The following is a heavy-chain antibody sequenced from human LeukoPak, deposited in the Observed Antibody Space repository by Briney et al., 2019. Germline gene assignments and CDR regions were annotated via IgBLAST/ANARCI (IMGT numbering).Heavy chain of an antibody. CDR2: INAGNGNT. Sequence: GASVKVSCKASGYTFTSYAMHWVRQAPGQRLEWMGWINAGNGNTKYSQKFQGRVTITRDTSASTAYMELSSLRSEDTAVYYCARDARYSYADWYFDLWGRGTLVTVSS. V-gene: IGHV1-3*01. CDR1: GYTFTSYA. CDR3: ARDARYSYADWYFDL. J-gene: IGHJ2*01. D-gene: IGHD5-18*01.